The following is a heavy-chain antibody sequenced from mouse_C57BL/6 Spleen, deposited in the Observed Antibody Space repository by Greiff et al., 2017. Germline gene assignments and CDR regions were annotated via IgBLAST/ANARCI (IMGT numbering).Heavy chain of an antibody. CDR1: GYTFTDYE. J-gene: IGHJ2*01. D-gene: IGHD2-10*02. Sequence: QVQLKQSGAELVRPGASVTLSCKASGYTFTDYEMHWVKQTPVHGLEWIGAIDPETGGTAYNQKFKGKAILTADKSSSTAYMELRSLTSEDSAVYYCTRDPLVALDYWGQGTTLTVSS. CDR3: TRDPLVALDY. CDR2: IDPETGGT. V-gene: IGHV1-15*01.